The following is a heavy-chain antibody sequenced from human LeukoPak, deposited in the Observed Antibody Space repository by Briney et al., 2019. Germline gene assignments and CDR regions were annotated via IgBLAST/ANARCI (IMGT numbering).Heavy chain of an antibody. CDR3: ARSFWSGSIPMDV. Sequence: GASVKVSCKASGYTFTGYYMHWVRQAPGQGLEWMGWINPNSGGTNYAQKLQGRVTMTRDTSISTAYMEPSRLRSDDTAVYYCARSFWSGSIPMDVWGKGTTVTVSS. CDR1: GYTFTGYY. J-gene: IGHJ6*03. D-gene: IGHD3-3*01. V-gene: IGHV1-2*02. CDR2: INPNSGGT.